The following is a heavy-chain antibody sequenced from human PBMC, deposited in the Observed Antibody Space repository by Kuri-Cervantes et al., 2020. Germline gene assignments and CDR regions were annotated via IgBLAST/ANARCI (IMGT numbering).Heavy chain of an antibody. J-gene: IGHJ3*02. V-gene: IGHV3-74*01. Sequence: GESLKISCAASGFTFSSYWMHWVRQAPGKGLVWVSRINSDGSSTSYADSVKGRFTISRDNAKNTLYLQMSSLRAEDTAVYYCARDSDLDAFDIWGQGTMVTVSS. D-gene: IGHD3-10*01. CDR1: GFTFSSYW. CDR3: ARDSDLDAFDI. CDR2: INSDGSST.